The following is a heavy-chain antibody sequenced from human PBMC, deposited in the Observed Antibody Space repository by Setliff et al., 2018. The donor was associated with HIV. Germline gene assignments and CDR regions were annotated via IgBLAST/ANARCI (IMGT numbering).Heavy chain of an antibody. CDR3: ARGSPSSSWYGEYAY. CDR1: GGSFSGYY. D-gene: IGHD6-13*01. Sequence: ETLSLTCAVYGGSFSGYYWSWIRQPPGKGLEWIGEINHSGSTFYSPSLKSRVTISVDTSRNQFSLKLSSVTAADTAIYYCARGSPSSSWYGEYAYWGQGTLVTVSS. J-gene: IGHJ4*02. V-gene: IGHV4-34*01. CDR2: INHSGST.